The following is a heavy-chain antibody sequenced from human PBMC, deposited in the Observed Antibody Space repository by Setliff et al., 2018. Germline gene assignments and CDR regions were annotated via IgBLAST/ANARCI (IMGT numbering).Heavy chain of an antibody. D-gene: IGHD3-3*01. CDR2: IIPIFGTA. V-gene: IGHV1-69*06. CDR1: GGTFSSYA. CDR3: ASLSLGFTIFGVVIIDPYFDY. Sequence: SVKVSCKASGGTFSSYAISWARQAPGQGLEWMGRIIPIFGTANYAQKFQGRVTITADKSTSTAYMELSSLRSEDTAVYYCASLSLGFTIFGVVIIDPYFDYWGQ. J-gene: IGHJ4*02.